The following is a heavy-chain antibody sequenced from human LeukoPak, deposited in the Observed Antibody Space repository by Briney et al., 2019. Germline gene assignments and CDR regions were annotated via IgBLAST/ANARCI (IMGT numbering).Heavy chain of an antibody. V-gene: IGHV3-7*03. Sequence: PGGSLRLSCAASGFTFSSYWMSWVRQAPGKGLEWVANIKQDGSEKYYVDSVKGRFTISRDSAKNSLYLQMNSLRAEDTAVYYCAREGGGYCSSTSCRDFDYWGQGTLVTVSS. CDR3: AREGGGYCSSTSCRDFDY. J-gene: IGHJ4*02. CDR2: IKQDGSEK. D-gene: IGHD2-2*01. CDR1: GFTFSSYW.